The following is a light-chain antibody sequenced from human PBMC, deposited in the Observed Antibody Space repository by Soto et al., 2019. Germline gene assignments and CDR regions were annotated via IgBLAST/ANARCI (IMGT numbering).Light chain of an antibody. V-gene: IGKV3-15*01. CDR3: QQYNKWPLT. Sequence: EIVMTQSPATLSVSPGERATLSCRASQSMSDNLAWYQQKPGQAPRLLIYFASTRATGIPARFSGSGSGTEFTLTISSLQSEDFAVYYCQQYNKWPLTFGGGTKVEIK. CDR2: FAS. J-gene: IGKJ4*01. CDR1: QSMSDN.